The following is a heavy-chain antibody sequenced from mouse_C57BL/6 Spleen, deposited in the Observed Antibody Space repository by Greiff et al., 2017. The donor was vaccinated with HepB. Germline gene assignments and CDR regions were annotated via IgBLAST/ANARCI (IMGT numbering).Heavy chain of an antibody. D-gene: IGHD4-1*01. V-gene: IGHV1-52*01. J-gene: IGHJ2*01. CDR1: GYTFTSYW. CDR3: ARSLLTGTFHFDY. Sequence: QVQLQQPGAELVRPGSSVKLSCKASGYTFTSYWMHWVKQRPIQGLEWIGNIDPSDNETHYNQKFKDKATLTVDKSSSTAYMQLSSLTSEDSAVYYCARSLLTGTFHFDYWGQGTTLTVSS. CDR2: IDPSDNET.